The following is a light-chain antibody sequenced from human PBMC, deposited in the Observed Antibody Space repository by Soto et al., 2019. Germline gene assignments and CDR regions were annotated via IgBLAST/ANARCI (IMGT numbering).Light chain of an antibody. CDR2: DAS. CDR1: QSISRY. V-gene: IGKV3-11*01. J-gene: IGKJ5*01. CDR3: QQRTNWPIT. Sequence: EIVLTQSPATLSLSPGERATLSCRASQSISRYLAWYQQKPGQAPRLLIYDASNRATAIPARFSGSGSGTDFTLTISSLETEDFAFYYCQQRTNWPITFGQGTRLEI.